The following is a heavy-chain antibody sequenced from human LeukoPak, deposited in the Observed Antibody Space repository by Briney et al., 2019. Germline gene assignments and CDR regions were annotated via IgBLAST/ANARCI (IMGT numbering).Heavy chain of an antibody. CDR3: ARGTPTTRDFDS. D-gene: IGHD4-11*01. Sequence: GGSLRLSCEASGFSFSSYNMEWVRQTPGKGLEWISSITTSSTYTFYADSVKGRFTISRDNAKNSLYLQMNSLRAEDTAVYYCARGTPTTRDFDSWGQGTLVTVSS. V-gene: IGHV3-21*01. J-gene: IGHJ4*02. CDR2: ITTSSTYT. CDR1: GFSFSSYN.